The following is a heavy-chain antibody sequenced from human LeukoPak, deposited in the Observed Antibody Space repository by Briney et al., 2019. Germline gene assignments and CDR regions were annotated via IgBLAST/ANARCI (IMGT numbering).Heavy chain of an antibody. CDR2: INPGDSDT. J-gene: IGHJ4*02. D-gene: IGHD1-14*01. CDR1: GYSFTNYW. Sequence: GESLKISCKGSGYSFTNYWIAWVRQMPGKGLEWMGIINPGDSDTRYSPSFQGQVTISADRSITTTYLQWRSLKASDTATYYCARRVDNGDSDYWGQGTLVTVSS. CDR3: ARRVDNGDSDY. V-gene: IGHV5-51*01.